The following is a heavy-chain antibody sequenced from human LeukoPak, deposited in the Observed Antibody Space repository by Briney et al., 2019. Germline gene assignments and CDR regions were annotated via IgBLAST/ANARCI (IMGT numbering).Heavy chain of an antibody. D-gene: IGHD2-15*01. J-gene: IGHJ4*02. Sequence: ASVKVSCKASGYTFTSYGISWVRQAPGRGLEWMGLISAYNGNTNYAQKLQGRVTMTTDTSTSTAYMELRSLRSDDTAVYYCARDFSEYCSGGSCDLYGYWGQGTLVTVSS. V-gene: IGHV1-18*01. CDR1: GYTFTSYG. CDR3: ARDFSEYCSGGSCDLYGY. CDR2: ISAYNGNT.